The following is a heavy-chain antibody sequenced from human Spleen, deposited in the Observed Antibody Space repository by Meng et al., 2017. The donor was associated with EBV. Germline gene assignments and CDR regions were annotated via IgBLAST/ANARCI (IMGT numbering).Heavy chain of an antibody. CDR1: GDSLLVFSY. V-gene: IGHV4-39*01. J-gene: IGHJ4*02. D-gene: IGHD5/OR15-5a*01. Sequence: QGWGPGQWYPSGTLFLTCSVSGDSLLVFSYWAWLRQPPGRGLEWIGSAHYSGRTYYSPSLRSRVTVSIDTSKNQFSLRLTSVTAADTALYYCARPFPSIVSPRLDPFGDWGQGALVTVSS. CDR3: ARPFPSIVSPRLDPFGD. CDR2: AHYSGRT.